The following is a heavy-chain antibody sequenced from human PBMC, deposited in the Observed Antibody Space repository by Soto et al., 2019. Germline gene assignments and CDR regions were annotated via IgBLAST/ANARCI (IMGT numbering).Heavy chain of an antibody. Sequence: QVQLVESGGGVVQPGRSLRLSCAASGFTFNDYGMHWVRQAPGKGLEWVAVVSYNGRTEYYADSVKGRFTISRDNSKNTVYLQMYRLRAEDSAVYYCAKPFRTGGYYYYYWVVDFWGLG. CDR2: VSYNGRTE. CDR1: GFTFNDYG. V-gene: IGHV3-30*18. J-gene: IGHJ2*01. D-gene: IGHD3-22*01. CDR3: AKPFRTGGYYYYYWVVDF.